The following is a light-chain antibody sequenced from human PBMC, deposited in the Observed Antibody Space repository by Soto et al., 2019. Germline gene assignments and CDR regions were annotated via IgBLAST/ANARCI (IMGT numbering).Light chain of an antibody. CDR3: LQYNTYPRT. V-gene: IGKV1-17*03. CDR1: QGISRN. CDR2: EAS. J-gene: IGKJ1*01. Sequence: DIQMTQSPSAMSASVGDRVTITCRASQGISRNLAWFQQKPGKVPNRLIYEASNLLSGVPSRFSATVSGTEFTLTISSLQPEDFSTYYGLQYNTYPRTFGQGTKVDTK.